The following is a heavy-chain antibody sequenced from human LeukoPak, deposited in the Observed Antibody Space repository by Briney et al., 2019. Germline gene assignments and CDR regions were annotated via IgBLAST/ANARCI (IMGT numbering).Heavy chain of an antibody. CDR1: GDSVSSSSAT. D-gene: IGHD2-21*01. V-gene: IGHV6-1*01. CDR3: ARDPSGDFRWYFDL. J-gene: IGHJ2*01. CDR2: TYYKSKWYN. Sequence: SQTLSLTCAISGDSVSSSSATWNWIRQSPSRGLEWLGRTYYKSKWYNDYAVSVKGRITISPDTSRNQFSLQLNSATPEDTAVYYCARDPSGDFRWYFDLWGRGTLVTVSS.